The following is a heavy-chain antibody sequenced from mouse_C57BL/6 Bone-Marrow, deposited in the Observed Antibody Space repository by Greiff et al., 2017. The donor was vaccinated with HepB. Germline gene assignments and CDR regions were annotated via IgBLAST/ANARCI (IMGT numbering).Heavy chain of an antibody. CDR1: GYTFTSYG. CDR2: IYPRSGNT. J-gene: IGHJ4*01. V-gene: IGHV1-81*01. Sequence: LKQSGAELARPGASVKLSCKASGYTFTSYGISWVKQRTGQGLEWIGEIYPRSGNTYYNEKFKGKATLTADKSSSTAYMELRSLTSEDSAVYFCARGLLRGYYYAMDYWGQGTSVTVSS. CDR3: ARGLLRGYYYAMDY. D-gene: IGHD1-1*01.